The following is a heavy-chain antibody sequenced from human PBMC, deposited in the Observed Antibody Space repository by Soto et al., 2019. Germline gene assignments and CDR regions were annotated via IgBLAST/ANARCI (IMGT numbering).Heavy chain of an antibody. D-gene: IGHD1-1*01. CDR3: ASGKKQQLDGALDY. J-gene: IGHJ4*02. Sequence: ASVKFYCKASGYTFTDFYIHWVRQAPGQGLEWMGWINPNNGGTNYAQKSQGWVSMTRDTSISTAYMELSRLASDDTAVYFCASGKKQQLDGALDYWGQGTLVTVSS. CDR2: INPNNGGT. CDR1: GYTFTDFY. V-gene: IGHV1-2*04.